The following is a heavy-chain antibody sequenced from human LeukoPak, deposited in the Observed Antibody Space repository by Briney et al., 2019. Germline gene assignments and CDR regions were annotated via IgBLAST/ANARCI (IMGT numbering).Heavy chain of an antibody. J-gene: IGHJ4*02. Sequence: GGSLRLSCAASGFTVSSNYMSWVRQAPGKGLEWVSVIYSGGSTYYADSVKGRFTISRDNSKNTLYLQMNSLRAEDTAVCYCARDHEYSYGLSFDYWGQGTLVTVSS. V-gene: IGHV3-53*01. CDR3: ARDHEYSYGLSFDY. D-gene: IGHD5-18*01. CDR1: GFTVSSNY. CDR2: IYSGGST.